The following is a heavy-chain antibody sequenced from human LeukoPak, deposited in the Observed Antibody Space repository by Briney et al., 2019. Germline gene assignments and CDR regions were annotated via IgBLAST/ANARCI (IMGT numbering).Heavy chain of an antibody. CDR2: VSTSGATT. V-gene: IGHV3-23*01. Sequence: GGSPRLSCAASGFTFSSHAMNWVRQAPGKGLEWVSTVSTSGATTYYADSVRGRFTISRDNFKNTVYLQMNSLRAEDTAVYYCAKDAGEGSGWYYFDYWGQGTLVTVSS. J-gene: IGHJ4*02. CDR3: AKDAGEGSGWYYFDY. D-gene: IGHD6-13*01. CDR1: GFTFSSHA.